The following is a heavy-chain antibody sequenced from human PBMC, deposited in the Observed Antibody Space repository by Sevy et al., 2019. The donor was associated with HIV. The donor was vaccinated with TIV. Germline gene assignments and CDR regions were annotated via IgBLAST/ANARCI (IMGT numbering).Heavy chain of an antibody. CDR3: ANPPEFGLFSPLLGI. V-gene: IGHV3-23*01. D-gene: IGHD3-10*01. Sequence: GGSLRLSCAASGFTFSSYAMSWVRQAPGKGLEWVSAISGSGGSTYYADSVKGRFTISRDNSKNTLYLQMNSLRAEDKVVYYCANPPEFGLFSPLLGIWGQGTMVTVSS. J-gene: IGHJ3*02. CDR2: ISGSGGST. CDR1: GFTFSSYA.